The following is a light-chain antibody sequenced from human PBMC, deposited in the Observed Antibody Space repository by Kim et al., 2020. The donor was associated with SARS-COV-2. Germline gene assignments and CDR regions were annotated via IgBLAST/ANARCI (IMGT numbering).Light chain of an antibody. CDR1: KLGDKY. Sequence: SYELTQPPSVSVSPGQTASITCSGDKLGDKYACWYQQKPGQSPVLVIYQDSKRPSGIPERFSGSNSGNTATLTISGTQAMDEADYYCQAWDSSIVVFSGGTQLTVL. CDR2: QDS. CDR3: QAWDSSIVV. J-gene: IGLJ2*01. V-gene: IGLV3-1*01.